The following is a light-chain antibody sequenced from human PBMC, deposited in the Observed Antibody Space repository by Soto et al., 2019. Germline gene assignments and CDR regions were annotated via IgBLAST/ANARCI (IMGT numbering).Light chain of an antibody. V-gene: IGLV1-40*01. CDR2: GTT. Sequence: QSVLTQPPSVSGAPGQRVTISCTGTASNIGAGYAVHWYQQIPGTAPKLLIQGTTVRPSGVPDRFSGSKSGTSASLAITGLQAEDEAHYYCQSYDGASRIFGGGTKLTVL. CDR3: QSYDGASRI. J-gene: IGLJ2*01. CDR1: ASNIGAGYA.